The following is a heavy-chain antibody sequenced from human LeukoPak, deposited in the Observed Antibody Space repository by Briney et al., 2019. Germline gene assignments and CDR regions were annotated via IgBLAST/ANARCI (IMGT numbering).Heavy chain of an antibody. D-gene: IGHD1-26*01. CDR2: IKSKDVGGTA. Sequence: NPGGSLRLSCAASGFTFSDKWMAWVRQAPGRGLEWVARIKSKDVGGTAANAAPVEGRFTISRDDSKNTLYLQMNSLKTEDTAVYYCTTTQYSDSSLRYWGQGTPVTVSS. CDR1: GFTFSDKW. CDR3: TTTQYSDSSLRY. J-gene: IGHJ4*02. V-gene: IGHV3-15*01.